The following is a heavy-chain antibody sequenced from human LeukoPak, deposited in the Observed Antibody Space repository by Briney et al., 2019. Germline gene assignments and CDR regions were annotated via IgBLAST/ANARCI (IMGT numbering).Heavy chain of an antibody. CDR2: INSDGSST. D-gene: IGHD3-22*01. CDR1: GFTFSSYA. V-gene: IGHV3-74*01. J-gene: IGHJ4*02. Sequence: PGGSLRLSCAASGFTFSSYAMHWVRQAPGKGLVWVSRINSDGSSTSYADSVKGRFTISRDNAKNTLYLQMNSLRAEDTAVYYCARDDSSGYYRKEFDYWGAGTLVTVSS. CDR3: ARDDSSGYYRKEFDY.